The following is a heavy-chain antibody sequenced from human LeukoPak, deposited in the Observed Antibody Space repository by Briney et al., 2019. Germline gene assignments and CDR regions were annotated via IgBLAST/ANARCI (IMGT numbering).Heavy chain of an antibody. CDR2: ISSISSYI. CDR3: ARDNGRNGFVI. Sequence: GGCLRLSCAASGFTFSRYSMNWVRQAPGKGLEWVSSISSISSYIHYADSVKSGFTISRDDAKKTLNLQMNSLRAEDTAVYFCARDNGRNGFVIWGEGTMVTVSS. V-gene: IGHV3-21*01. J-gene: IGHJ3*02. CDR1: GFTFSRYS.